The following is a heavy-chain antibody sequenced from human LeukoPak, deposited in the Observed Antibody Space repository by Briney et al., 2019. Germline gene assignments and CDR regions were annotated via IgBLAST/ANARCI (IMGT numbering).Heavy chain of an antibody. CDR3: AARHYYDSHAFGI. D-gene: IGHD3-22*01. V-gene: IGHV3-23*01. J-gene: IGHJ3*02. Sequence: GGSLRLSCAASGFTFSSYAMSWVRQAPGKGLEWVSAISGSGGSTYYADSVKGRFTISRDNSKNTLYLQMNSLRAEDTAVYYCAARHYYDSHAFGIWGQGTMVTASS. CDR1: GFTFSSYA. CDR2: ISGSGGST.